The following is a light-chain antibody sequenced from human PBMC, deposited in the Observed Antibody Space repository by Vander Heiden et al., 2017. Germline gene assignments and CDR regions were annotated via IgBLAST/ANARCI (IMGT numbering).Light chain of an antibody. CDR1: QSVSRY. CDR3: QQRSNWPVT. V-gene: IGKV3-11*01. Sequence: ETVLTQSPATLSLSPGERATLSCRASQSVSRYLAWYQQKPGQAPRLLIYDASNRATGIPARFSGSGSGTDFTLTISSLEPEDFAVYYCQQRSNWPVTFGHGTKVDIK. J-gene: IGKJ3*01. CDR2: DAS.